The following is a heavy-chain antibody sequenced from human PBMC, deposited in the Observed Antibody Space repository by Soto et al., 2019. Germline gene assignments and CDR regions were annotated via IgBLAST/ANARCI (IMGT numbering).Heavy chain of an antibody. D-gene: IGHD5-18*01. Sequence: SETLSLTCTVSVGSINSGAYYLSWIRQHPGKGLEWIGYIFTSWSTYYNPSLKSRVTISVDTSKNHFSLKLRSVTAADTAVYYCARVGSRGYSYGYAEYWGQGTMVTVSS. CDR1: VGSINSGAYY. CDR2: IFTSWST. CDR3: ARVGSRGYSYGYAEY. J-gene: IGHJ4*02. V-gene: IGHV4-31*03.